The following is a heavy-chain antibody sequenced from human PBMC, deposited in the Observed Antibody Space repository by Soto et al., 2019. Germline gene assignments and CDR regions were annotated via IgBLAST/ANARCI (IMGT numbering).Heavy chain of an antibody. CDR2: IYHSGST. CDR3: ARFASSLRSFYYGMDV. V-gene: IGHV4-30-2*01. J-gene: IGHJ6*02. CDR1: GGSISSGGYS. Sequence: SETLSLTCAVSGGSISSGGYSWSWIRQPPGKGLEWIGYIYHSGSTYYNPSLKSRVTISVDRSKNQFSLKLSSVTAADTAVYYCARFASSLRSFYYGMDVWGQGTTVTV. D-gene: IGHD3-16*02.